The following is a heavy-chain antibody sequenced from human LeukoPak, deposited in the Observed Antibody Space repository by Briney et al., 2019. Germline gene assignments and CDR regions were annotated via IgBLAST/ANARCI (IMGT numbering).Heavy chain of an antibody. J-gene: IGHJ4*02. CDR3: ARGNSPYYFDY. CDR2: IIPIFGTA. Sequence: ASVKVSCKASGGTFSSYAISWVRQAPGQGLEWMGGIIPIFGTANYAQKFQGRVTITADKSMSTAYMELSSLRSEDTAVYYCARGNSPYYFDYWGQGTLVTVSS. CDR1: GGTFSSYA. V-gene: IGHV1-69*06.